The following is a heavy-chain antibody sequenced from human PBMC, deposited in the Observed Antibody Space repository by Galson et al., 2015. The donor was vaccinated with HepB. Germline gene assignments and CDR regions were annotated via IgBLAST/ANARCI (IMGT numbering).Heavy chain of an antibody. D-gene: IGHD3-22*01. CDR2: INPHSGGT. Sequence: CKASGYIFTDYYIHWVRQAPGQGLEWMGWINPHSGGTKYVQKFQGRVIMTRDTSITTAFMELNSLTSDDTAVYFCARDLSFYSDSSGYYYGGVAGDSWGQGTLVTVSS. J-gene: IGHJ4*02. V-gene: IGHV1-2*02. CDR3: ARDLSFYSDSSGYYYGGVAGDS. CDR1: GYIFTDYY.